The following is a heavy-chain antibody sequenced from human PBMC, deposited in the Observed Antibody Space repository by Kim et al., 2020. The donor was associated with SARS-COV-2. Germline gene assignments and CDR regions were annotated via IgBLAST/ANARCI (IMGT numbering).Heavy chain of an antibody. Sequence: GTTTYSPSLKSRVAISIDTSRNQLSLNLTSVTAADTAVYYCARRDGSYFDTWGQGILVTVSS. V-gene: IGHV4-59*08. CDR3: ARRDGSYFDT. D-gene: IGHD3-10*01. CDR2: GTT. J-gene: IGHJ5*02.